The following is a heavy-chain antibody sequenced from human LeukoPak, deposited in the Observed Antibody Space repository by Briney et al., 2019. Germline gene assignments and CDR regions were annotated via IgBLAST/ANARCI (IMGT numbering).Heavy chain of an antibody. Sequence: ASVKVSCKASGYTFTAYYMHWVRQAPGQGREWMGWINPNSGGTNYAQKFQGRVTMTRDTSLSTAYMELSRLRSDDTAVYYCARDQEYYGSGSYSYFDYWRQGTLVTVSS. J-gene: IGHJ4*02. CDR2: INPNSGGT. CDR1: GYTFTAYY. D-gene: IGHD3-10*01. V-gene: IGHV1-2*02. CDR3: ARDQEYYGSGSYSYFDY.